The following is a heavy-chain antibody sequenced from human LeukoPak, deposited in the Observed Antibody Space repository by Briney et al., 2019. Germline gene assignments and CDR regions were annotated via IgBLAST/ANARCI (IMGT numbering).Heavy chain of an antibody. J-gene: IGHJ4*02. CDR3: ASPPNYYDSSGTFDY. CDR2: IIPILGIA. D-gene: IGHD3-22*01. Sequence: GASVKVSCKASGGTFSSYAIIWVRQAPGQGLEWMGRIIPILGIANYAQKFQGRVTITADKSTSTAYMELSSLRSEDTAVYYCASPPNYYDSSGTFDYWGQGTLVTVSS. V-gene: IGHV1-69*04. CDR1: GGTFSSYA.